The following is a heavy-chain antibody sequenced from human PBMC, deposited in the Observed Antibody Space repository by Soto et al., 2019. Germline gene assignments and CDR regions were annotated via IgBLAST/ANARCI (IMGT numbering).Heavy chain of an antibody. V-gene: IGHV4-4*02. J-gene: IGHJ4*02. CDR1: GGSISSSNW. D-gene: IGHD3-22*01. Sequence: QVQLQESGPGLVKPSGTLSLTCAVSGGSISSSNWWSWVRQSPGKGLEWIGEIHHSGSTNYNPSLKSRVTTTVDKSKNQCSLKLSAVTAADTAVYYCASTYYSDTSGYYSLGDWGQGTPVTVSS. CDR3: ASTYYSDTSGYYSLGD. CDR2: IHHSGST.